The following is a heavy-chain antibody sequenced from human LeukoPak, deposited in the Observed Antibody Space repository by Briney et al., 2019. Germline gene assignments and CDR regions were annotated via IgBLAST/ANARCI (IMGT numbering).Heavy chain of an antibody. J-gene: IGHJ4*02. Sequence: SVTVSCTASGGTFSSYAISWVRQAPGQGLEWMGGIIPIFGTANYAQKFQGRVTITADESTSTAYMELSSLRSEDTAVYYCARETYSGYDYYDYWAQGTLVTVSS. D-gene: IGHD5-12*01. CDR3: ARETYSGYDYYDY. CDR2: IIPIFGTA. CDR1: GGTFSSYA. V-gene: IGHV1-69*01.